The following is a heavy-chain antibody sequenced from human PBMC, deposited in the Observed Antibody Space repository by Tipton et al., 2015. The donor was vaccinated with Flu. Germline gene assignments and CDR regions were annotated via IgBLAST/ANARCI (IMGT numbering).Heavy chain of an antibody. J-gene: IGHJ5*02. CDR1: GDSMRSDYF. Sequence: TLSLTCAVSGDSMRSDYFWGWVRQPPGQGLEWIGNICSGSPYYNSSPRSRVTISLVTSKTQFSLRLTPVTAADTTAYFCAGRDFSNCVSEPRDCFDLWGQGTRVTVSS. D-gene: IGHD4-11*01. CDR3: AGRDFSNCVSEPRDCFDL. V-gene: IGHV4-38-2*01. CDR2: ICSGSP.